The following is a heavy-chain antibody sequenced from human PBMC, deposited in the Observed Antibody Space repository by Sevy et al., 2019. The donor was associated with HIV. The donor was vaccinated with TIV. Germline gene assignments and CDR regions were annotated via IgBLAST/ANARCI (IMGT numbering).Heavy chain of an antibody. CDR1: GGSVSSSDYY. J-gene: IGHJ4*02. CDR3: ASKRVYSSGPFDY. V-gene: IGHV4-30-4*02. D-gene: IGHD3-22*01. Sequence: SYTLSLTCTVSGGSVSSSDYYWSWIRQPPGKGLQWVGYIYYSGGTYYNPFLNSRVSMSVDTSKNQFSLKLSSVTAADTAVYYCASKRVYSSGPFDYWGQGTLVTVSS. CDR2: IYYSGGT.